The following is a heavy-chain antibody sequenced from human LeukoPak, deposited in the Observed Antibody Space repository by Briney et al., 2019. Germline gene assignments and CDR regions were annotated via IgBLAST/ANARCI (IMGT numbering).Heavy chain of an antibody. D-gene: IGHD2-21*01. CDR3: AKVSMIDDY. J-gene: IGHJ4*02. Sequence: GGSLRLSCAASGFIFSRSDIHWVRQAPGKGLEGVAVIWQDRSDTYRSNNYYADSVKGRFTISRDNSKNTLYLQMNSLRAEDTAVYYCAKVSMIDDYWGQGTLVTVSS. CDR2: IWQDRSDTYRSNN. CDR1: GFIFSRSD. V-gene: IGHV3-33*06.